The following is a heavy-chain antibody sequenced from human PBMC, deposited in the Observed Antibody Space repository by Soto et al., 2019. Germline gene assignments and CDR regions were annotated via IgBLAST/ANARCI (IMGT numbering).Heavy chain of an antibody. V-gene: IGHV3-66*01. Sequence: PGGSLRLSCAASGITVSRKYMSWVRQAPGKGLEWVSVLYTGGSTYYADSVKGRFIISRDDSKNTVYLQMNSLRADDTALYYCASPPEDEFWRGYYPTWGQGTQVTVSS. CDR3: ASPPEDEFWRGYYPT. J-gene: IGHJ5*02. CDR1: GITVSRKY. CDR2: LYTGGST. D-gene: IGHD3-3*01.